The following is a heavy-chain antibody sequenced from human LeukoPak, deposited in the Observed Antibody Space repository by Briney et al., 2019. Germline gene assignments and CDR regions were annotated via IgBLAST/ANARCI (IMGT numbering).Heavy chain of an antibody. D-gene: IGHD3-22*01. CDR2: INPSGGST. CDR1: GYTFTSYY. CDR3: ARPSYDSSDYEYFQH. J-gene: IGHJ1*01. Sequence: ASVKVSCKASGYTFTSYYMHWVRQAPGQGLEGMGIINPSGGSTSYAQKFQGRVTMTRDTSISTAYMELSRLRSDDTAVYYCARPSYDSSDYEYFQHWGQGTLVTVSS. V-gene: IGHV1-46*01.